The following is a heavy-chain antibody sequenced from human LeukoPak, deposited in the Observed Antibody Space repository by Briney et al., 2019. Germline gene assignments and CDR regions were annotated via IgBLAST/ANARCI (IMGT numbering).Heavy chain of an antibody. CDR3: ARGVEQLAANTLAY. Sequence: GGSLRLSCAPSGFTVITNDMTWVRQAPGKGLEWFSVLYSDGNTKYADSVQGRFTISRDNSKNTLYLEMNSLSPDETAVYYCARGVEQLAANTLAYWGQGTLVTVSS. J-gene: IGHJ4*02. V-gene: IGHV3-53*01. CDR2: LYSDGNT. D-gene: IGHD1/OR15-1a*01. CDR1: GFTVITND.